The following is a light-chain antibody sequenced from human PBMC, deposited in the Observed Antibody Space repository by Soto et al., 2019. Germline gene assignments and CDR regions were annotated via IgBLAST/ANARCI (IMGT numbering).Light chain of an antibody. J-gene: IGKJ5*01. CDR3: QQYGSSRIT. Sequence: IVVTPSPCTLSLSPRERATLSCMSSQSVGSIYLALYQQKVGQAPRLLIYGASSRATGIPDSFSGSGSGTDFTLTISRLEPEDFAVYYCQQYGSSRITFGQGTRLEV. V-gene: IGKV3-20*01. CDR1: QSVGSIY. CDR2: GAS.